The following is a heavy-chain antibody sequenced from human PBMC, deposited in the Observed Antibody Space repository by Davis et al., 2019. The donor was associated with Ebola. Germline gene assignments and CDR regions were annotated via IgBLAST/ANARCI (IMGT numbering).Heavy chain of an antibody. D-gene: IGHD2-8*02. Sequence: GESLKISCAASGFTFSSYGMHWVRQAPGKGLEWVAVISYDGSNKYYADSVKGRFTISRDNSKNTLYLQMNSLRAEDTAVYYCAKGRLVGDYMDVWGKGTTVTVSS. CDR1: GFTFSSYG. J-gene: IGHJ6*03. V-gene: IGHV3-30*18. CDR3: AKGRLVGDYMDV. CDR2: ISYDGSNK.